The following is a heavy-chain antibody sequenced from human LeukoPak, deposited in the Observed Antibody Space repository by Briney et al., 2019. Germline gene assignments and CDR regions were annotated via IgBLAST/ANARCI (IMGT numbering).Heavy chain of an antibody. CDR1: GGSISSYY. CDR2: IYTSGST. V-gene: IGHV4-4*09. CDR3: ARHPSCYTGFCAFDI. D-gene: IGHD2-2*02. Sequence: PSETLSLTCTVSGGSISSYYWSWIRQPPGKGLEWIGYIYTSGSTNYNPSLKSRVTISVDTSKNQFSLKLSSVTAADTAVYYCARHPSCYTGFCAFDIWGQGTMVIVSS. J-gene: IGHJ3*02.